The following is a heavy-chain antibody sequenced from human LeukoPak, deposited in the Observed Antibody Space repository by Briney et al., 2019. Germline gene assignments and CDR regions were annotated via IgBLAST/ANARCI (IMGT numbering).Heavy chain of an antibody. Sequence: GGSLRLSCAASGFTFRSYSMNWVRQAPGKGLEWVSSISSTSTHIYYADSVKGRFAISRDNAKNSLYLQVNSLRAEDTAVYYCAGGGFGELYWGQGTLVTVSS. CDR2: ISSTSTHI. D-gene: IGHD3-10*01. V-gene: IGHV3-21*01. CDR1: GFTFRSYS. CDR3: AGGGFGELY. J-gene: IGHJ4*02.